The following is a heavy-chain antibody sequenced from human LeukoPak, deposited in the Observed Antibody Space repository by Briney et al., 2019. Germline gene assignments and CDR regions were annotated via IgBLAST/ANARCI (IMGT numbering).Heavy chain of an antibody. CDR3: ASTIFGHNVGSGSWFDP. V-gene: IGHV1-69*04. Sequence: GSSVKVSCKASGGTFSSYAISWVRQAPGQGLEWMGRIIPIFGIANYAQKFQGRVTITADKSTSTAYMELSSLRSEDTAVYYCASTIFGHNVGSGSWFDPWGQGTLVTVSS. CDR1: GGTFSSYA. CDR2: IIPIFGIA. J-gene: IGHJ5*02. D-gene: IGHD3-3*01.